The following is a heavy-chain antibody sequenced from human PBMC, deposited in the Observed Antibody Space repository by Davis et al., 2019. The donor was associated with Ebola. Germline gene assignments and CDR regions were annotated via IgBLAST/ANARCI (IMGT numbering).Heavy chain of an antibody. V-gene: IGHV3-7*03. CDR3: AKGWGGLEC. D-gene: IGHD3-3*01. J-gene: IGHJ4*02. CDR2: IGEDGTEK. CDR1: GFSFSNSW. Sequence: GESLKTSCAASGFSFSNSWMTWGRQAPGKGLEWVANIGEDGTEKYYADSVKGRFTITRDNAKNSLYLQMNSLGAEDTGVDYCAKGWGGLECWGQGTLVTVSS.